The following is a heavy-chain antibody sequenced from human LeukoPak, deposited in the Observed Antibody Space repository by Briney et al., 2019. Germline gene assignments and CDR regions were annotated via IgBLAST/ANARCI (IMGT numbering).Heavy chain of an antibody. CDR2: IRGDGYDT. CDR1: GFSFSDFW. CDR3: ASDRVLGSGSLDN. Sequence: GGSLRLSCTASGFSFSDFWMHWVRQAPGKGLVWVSRIRGDGYDTNYADYVKGRFTISRDNAQNTLYLQMNSLRAEDTAVYYCASDRVLGSGSLDNWGQGTLVTVSS. J-gene: IGHJ4*02. D-gene: IGHD3-10*01. V-gene: IGHV3-74*01.